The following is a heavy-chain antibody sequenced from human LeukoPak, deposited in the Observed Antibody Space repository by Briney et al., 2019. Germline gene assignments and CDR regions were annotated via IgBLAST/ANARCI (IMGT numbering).Heavy chain of an antibody. Sequence: GGSLGLSCATSGLTFSTYDMSWVRQAPGKGLEWVSTISGRGDSTYYADSVKGRFTISRDNSKNTLYLQMNSLRAEDTAVYYCARDYYDSSGYYYAGAFDIWGQGTMVTVSS. J-gene: IGHJ3*02. CDR3: ARDYYDSSGYYYAGAFDI. CDR1: GLTFSTYD. V-gene: IGHV3-23*01. D-gene: IGHD3-22*01. CDR2: ISGRGDST.